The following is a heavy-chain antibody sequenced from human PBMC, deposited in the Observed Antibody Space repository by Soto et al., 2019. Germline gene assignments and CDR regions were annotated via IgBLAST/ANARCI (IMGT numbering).Heavy chain of an antibody. Sequence: GGSLRLSCAASGFTFDDYGMHLVRQAPGKGLEWVAVIWYDGNKKYYGDSVRGRFTISRDNSKNTLYLEMNSLRAEDTAVYYCVVDTSGLLDYWGQGTQVTVSS. J-gene: IGHJ4*02. CDR3: VVDTSGLLDY. D-gene: IGHD3-22*01. CDR2: IWYDGNKK. V-gene: IGHV3-33*03. CDR1: GFTFDDYG.